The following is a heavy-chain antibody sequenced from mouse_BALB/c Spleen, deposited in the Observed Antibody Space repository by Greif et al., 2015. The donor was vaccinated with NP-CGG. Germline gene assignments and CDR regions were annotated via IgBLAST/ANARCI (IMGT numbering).Heavy chain of an antibody. CDR2: INPSNGGT. CDR3: TRGRYDGNYAMDY. CDR1: GYTFTSYY. Sequence: VQGVESGAELVKPGASVKLSCKASGYTFTSYYMYWVKQRPGQGLEWIGEINPSNGGTNFNEKFKSKATLTVDKSSSTAYMQLSSLTSEDSAVYYCTRGRYDGNYAMDYWGQGTSVTVSS. J-gene: IGHJ4*01. V-gene: IGHV1S81*02. D-gene: IGHD2-14*01.